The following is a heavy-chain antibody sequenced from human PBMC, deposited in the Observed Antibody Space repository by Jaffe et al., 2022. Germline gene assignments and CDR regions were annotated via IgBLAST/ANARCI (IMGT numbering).Heavy chain of an antibody. Sequence: EVQLVESGGGLVQPGGSLRLSCAASGFTFSSYDMHWVRQATGKGLEWVSAIGTAGDTYYPGSVKGRFTISRENAKNSLYLQMNSLRAGDTAVYYCARVGTIGFHMDVWGKGTTVTVSS. J-gene: IGHJ6*03. CDR2: IGTAGDT. CDR1: GFTFSSYD. V-gene: IGHV3-13*01. CDR3: ARVGTIGFHMDV. D-gene: IGHD2-8*01.